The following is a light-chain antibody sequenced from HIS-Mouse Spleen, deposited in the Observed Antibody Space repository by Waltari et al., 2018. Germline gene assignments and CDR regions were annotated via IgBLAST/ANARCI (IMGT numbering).Light chain of an antibody. V-gene: IGKV1-5*03. Sequence: DIQMTQSPSTLSASVGDRVTIPCRASQSISSWLAWYQQKTGKAPKLLIYKASSLESGVPSRFSGSGSGTEFTLTISSLQPDDFATYYCQQYNSYSRYTFGQGTKLEIK. CDR3: QQYNSYSRYT. J-gene: IGKJ2*01. CDR1: QSISSW. CDR2: KAS.